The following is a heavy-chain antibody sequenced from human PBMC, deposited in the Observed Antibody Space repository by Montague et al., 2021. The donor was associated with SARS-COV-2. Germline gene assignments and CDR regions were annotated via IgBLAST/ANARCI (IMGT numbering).Heavy chain of an antibody. J-gene: IGHJ4*01. CDR2: IYTSGRT. D-gene: IGHD3-10*01. V-gene: IGHV4-61*02. Sequence: TLSLTCTVSGAPINIGNYYWNWIRQPAGKGLEWIGRIYTSGRTDYNPSLKSRLTISFNTSKNEFSLRLNSLTAADTAAYYCARDFPTGRYYFDFWGQGTLVIVSA. CDR1: GAPINIGNYY. CDR3: ARDFPTGRYYFDF.